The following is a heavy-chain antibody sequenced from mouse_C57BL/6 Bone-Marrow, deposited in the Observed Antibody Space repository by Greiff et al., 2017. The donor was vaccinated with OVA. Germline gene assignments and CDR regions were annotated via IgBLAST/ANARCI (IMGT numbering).Heavy chain of an antibody. Sequence: QVQLKQSGTELVKPGASVKLSCKASGYTFTSYWMHWVKQRPGQGLEWIGNINPSNGGTNYNEKFKSKATLTVDKSSSTAYMQLSSLTSEDSAVYYCAREGGWLLRFDYWGQGTTLTVSS. CDR1: GYTFTSYW. V-gene: IGHV1-53*01. D-gene: IGHD2-3*01. CDR2: INPSNGGT. J-gene: IGHJ2*01. CDR3: AREGGWLLRFDY.